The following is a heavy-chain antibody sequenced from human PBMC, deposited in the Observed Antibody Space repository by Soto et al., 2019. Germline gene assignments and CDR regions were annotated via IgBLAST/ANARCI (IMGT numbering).Heavy chain of an antibody. Sequence: QVQLVESGGGVVQPGRSLRLSCAASGFTFSSYGMHWVRQAPGKGLEWVAVISYDGSKKYYADSVKGRFTISSDNSKNTLYLQMNSLRAEDTAVYYCAIFGGGSSNLFDICGQGTMVTVSS. CDR2: ISYDGSKK. CDR3: AIFGGGSSNLFDI. V-gene: IGHV3-30*03. CDR1: GFTFSSYG. D-gene: IGHD2-15*01. J-gene: IGHJ3*02.